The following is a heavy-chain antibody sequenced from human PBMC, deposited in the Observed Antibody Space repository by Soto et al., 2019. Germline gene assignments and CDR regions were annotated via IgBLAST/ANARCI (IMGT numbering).Heavy chain of an antibody. CDR3: ARDSQCSTATCYFSRYGVFAD. Sequence: QVQLVESGGGVVQPGRSPRLSCAASGFIFSSYGMHWVRQAPGKGLEWVAVIWYDGSNTYYADSVKGRFTISRDNSKNTVSLQMNSLRAEDTAVYYCARDSQCSTATCYFSRYGVFADWGQGALVTVSS. D-gene: IGHD2-2*01. CDR1: GFIFSSYG. V-gene: IGHV3-33*01. CDR2: IWYDGSNT. J-gene: IGHJ3*01.